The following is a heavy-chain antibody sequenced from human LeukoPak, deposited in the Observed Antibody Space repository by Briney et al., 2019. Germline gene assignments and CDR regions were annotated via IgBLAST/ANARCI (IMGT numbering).Heavy chain of an antibody. J-gene: IGHJ4*02. Sequence: GGSLRLXCAASGFTFSDYYMSWSRQAPGKGLEWVSYISSSGSTIYYADSVKGRFTISRDNAKNSLYPQMNSLRAEDTAVYYCARGGGYCSGGSCYVGYWGQGTLVTVSS. CDR1: GFTFSDYY. CDR2: ISSSGSTI. CDR3: ARGGGYCSGGSCYVGY. D-gene: IGHD2-15*01. V-gene: IGHV3-11*04.